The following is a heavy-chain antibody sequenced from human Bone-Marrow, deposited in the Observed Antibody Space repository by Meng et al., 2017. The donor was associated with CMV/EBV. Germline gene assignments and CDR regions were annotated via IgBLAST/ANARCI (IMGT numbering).Heavy chain of an antibody. J-gene: IGHJ6*02. CDR2: ISWDGGST. V-gene: IGHV3-43*01. Sequence: GESLKISCAASGFTFDDYTMHWVRQAPGKGLEWVSLISWDGGSTYYADSVKGRFTISRDNSKNSLYLQMNSLRAEDTAVYYCARVRDYGMDVWGQATTATFSS. CDR3: ARVRDYGMDV. D-gene: IGHD3-10*01. CDR1: GFTFDDYT.